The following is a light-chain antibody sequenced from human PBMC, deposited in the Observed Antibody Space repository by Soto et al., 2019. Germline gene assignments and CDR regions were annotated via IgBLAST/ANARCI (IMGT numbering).Light chain of an antibody. V-gene: IGKV3D-11*01. CDR3: PEHNSSPLIS. CDR1: QDIDRW. J-gene: IGKJ5*01. Sequence: EVVWTQSQATLSLAPRERATLSCRASQDIDRWLAWYHQKPGQAPRLRIYGAYDRATGTPARFSGGGTAPDSTPTISSIEPKDPAFYYCPEHNSSPLISFGQGTRLEVK. CDR2: GAY.